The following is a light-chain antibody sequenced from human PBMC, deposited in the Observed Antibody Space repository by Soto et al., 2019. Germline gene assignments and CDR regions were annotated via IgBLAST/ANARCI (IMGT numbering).Light chain of an antibody. V-gene: IGLV1-40*01. Sequence: QSVLTQPPSVSGAPGQRVTISCTGSSSNIGSDYDVHWYQQIPGTAPQLLIYGTNNRPPGVPDRFSGSKSDTSASLAITGLQAEDEADYYCLSYDSSLSGWVFGGGTKLTVL. CDR3: LSYDSSLSGWV. CDR2: GTN. CDR1: SSNIGSDYD. J-gene: IGLJ3*02.